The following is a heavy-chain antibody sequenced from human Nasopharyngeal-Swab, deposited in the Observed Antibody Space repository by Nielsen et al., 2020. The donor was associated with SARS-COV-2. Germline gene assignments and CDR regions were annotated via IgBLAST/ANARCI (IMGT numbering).Heavy chain of an antibody. CDR1: GFTFSSYA. V-gene: IGHV3-23*01. CDR3: AREGSFDWLFPYDYYMDV. Sequence: GESLKISCAASGFTFSSYAMSWVRQAPGRGLEWVSAISCSCCGTYYADSVKGRFTISRDNAKNSLFLQMNSLRAEDTAVYYCAREGSFDWLFPYDYYMDVWGKGTTVTVS. J-gene: IGHJ6*03. D-gene: IGHD3-9*01. CDR2: ISCSCCGT.